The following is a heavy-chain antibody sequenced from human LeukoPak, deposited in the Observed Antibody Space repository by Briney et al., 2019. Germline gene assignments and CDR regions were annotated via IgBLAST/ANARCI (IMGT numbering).Heavy chain of an antibody. V-gene: IGHV3-9*01. CDR3: ARGGILSAGTGPFDY. Sequence: HPGGSLRLSCAASGFTFDDYAMHWVRQAPGKGLEWVSGISWNSGSIGYADSVKGRFTISRDNAKNSLYLQMNSLRAEDTALYYCARGGILSAGTGPFDYWGQGTLVTVSS. D-gene: IGHD6-19*01. J-gene: IGHJ4*02. CDR1: GFTFDDYA. CDR2: ISWNSGSI.